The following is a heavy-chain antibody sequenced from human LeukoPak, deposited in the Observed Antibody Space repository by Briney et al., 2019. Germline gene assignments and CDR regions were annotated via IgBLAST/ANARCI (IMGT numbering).Heavy chain of an antibody. CDR2: TYYNGNT. Sequence: SETLSLTCTVSGGSIRSSYYYWGWIRQPPGKGLEWIGSTYYNGNTYYNPSLKSRVTISADTSTNHFSLKLTSVTAADTAVYYCGRHVQAPSFDPWGQGTLVTVSS. J-gene: IGHJ5*02. CDR1: GGSIRSSYYY. D-gene: IGHD1-1*01. CDR3: GRHVQAPSFDP. V-gene: IGHV4-39*01.